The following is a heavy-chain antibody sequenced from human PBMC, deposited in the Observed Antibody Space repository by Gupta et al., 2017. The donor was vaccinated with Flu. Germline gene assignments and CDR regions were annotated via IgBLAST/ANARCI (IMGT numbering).Heavy chain of an antibody. CDR2: INHSGST. CDR1: GGSFSGYY. CDR3: ARRPKFSYGRKTDAFDI. Sequence: QVQLQQWGAGLLKPSETLSLTCAVYGGSFSGYYWSWIRQPPGKGLEWIGEINHSGSTNYNPSLKSRVTISVDTSKNQFSLKLSSVTAADTAVYYCARRPKFSYGRKTDAFDIWGQGTMVTVSS. J-gene: IGHJ3*02. D-gene: IGHD5-18*01. V-gene: IGHV4-34*01.